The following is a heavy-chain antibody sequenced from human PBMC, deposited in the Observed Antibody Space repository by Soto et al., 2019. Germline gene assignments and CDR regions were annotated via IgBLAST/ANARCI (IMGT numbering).Heavy chain of an antibody. D-gene: IGHD6-13*01. CDR3: AKDLQTVRSIRQPHWFDP. CDR1: GFTFSDYG. J-gene: IGHJ5*02. CDR2: ISYDGSNK. Sequence: QVQLVESGGGVVQPGGSLRVSCAASGFTFSDYGMHWVRQAPGKGLEWVAVISYDGSNKYYADSVEGRFTISRDNSKNTMYLQMNSRRGEDTAVDYCAKDLQTVRSIRQPHWFDPWGQGTLVIVSS. V-gene: IGHV3-30*18.